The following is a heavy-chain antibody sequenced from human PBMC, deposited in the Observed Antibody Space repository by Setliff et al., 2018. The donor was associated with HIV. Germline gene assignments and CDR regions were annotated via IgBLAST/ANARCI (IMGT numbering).Heavy chain of an antibody. V-gene: IGHV1-2*02. CDR2: VNPNSGDA. CDR3: ARNFGLSPSGKYYYYYGMDI. J-gene: IGHJ6*02. D-gene: IGHD3-10*01. CDR1: GYTFTGHY. Sequence: ASVKVSCKASGYTFTGHYLHWVRQAAGQGLEWLGWVNPNSGDAMYAQNFQGRVTMTRDTSINAAYMELRGLSSDDTAVYYCARNFGLSPSGKYYYYYGMDIWGQGTTVTVSS.